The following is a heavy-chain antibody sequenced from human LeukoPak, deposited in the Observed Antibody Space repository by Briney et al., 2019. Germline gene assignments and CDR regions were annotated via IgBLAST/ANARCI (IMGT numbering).Heavy chain of an antibody. Sequence: GRSLRLSCAASGFTFSSCGMHWVRQAPGKGLEWVAVISYDGSNKYYADSVKGRFTISRDNSKNTLYLQMNSLRAEDTAVYYCAKSISRGKQQLVPGGRYYYYYYGMDVWGQGTTVTVSS. V-gene: IGHV3-30*18. CDR2: ISYDGSNK. CDR3: AKSISRGKQQLVPGGRYYYYYYGMDV. CDR1: GFTFSSCG. J-gene: IGHJ6*02. D-gene: IGHD6-13*01.